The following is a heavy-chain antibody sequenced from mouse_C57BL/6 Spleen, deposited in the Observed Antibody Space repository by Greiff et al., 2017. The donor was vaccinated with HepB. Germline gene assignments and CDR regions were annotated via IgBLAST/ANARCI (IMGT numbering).Heavy chain of an antibody. J-gene: IGHJ1*03. Sequence: QVQLQQSGAELVKPGASVKLSCKASGYTFTSYWMQWVKQRPGQGLEWIGAIDPSDSYTNYNQKFKGQATLTVDTSSSTAYMQLSSLTSEDSAVYYCARRRGELGRGYFDVWGTGTTVTVSS. CDR2: IDPSDSYT. D-gene: IGHD4-1*01. V-gene: IGHV1-50*01. CDR3: ARRRGELGRGYFDV. CDR1: GYTFTSYW.